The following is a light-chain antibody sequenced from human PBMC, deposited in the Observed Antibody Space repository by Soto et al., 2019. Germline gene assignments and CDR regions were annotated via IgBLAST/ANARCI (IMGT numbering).Light chain of an antibody. CDR3: CSYAGSYTYV. CDR2: DVS. V-gene: IGLV2-11*01. J-gene: IGLJ1*01. Sequence: QSALTQPRSVSGSPGQSVTISCTGTSSDVGGYNYVSWYQQHPGKAPKLMIYDVSKRPSGVPDRFSGSKSGNTASLTISGLQAEDEADYSCCSYAGSYTYVFGPGTTLTVL. CDR1: SSDVGGYNY.